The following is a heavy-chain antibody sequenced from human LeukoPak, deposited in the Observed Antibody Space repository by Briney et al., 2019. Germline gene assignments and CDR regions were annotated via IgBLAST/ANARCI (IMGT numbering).Heavy chain of an antibody. Sequence: XSVKVSCKVSGYTFTSYGISWVRQAPGQGLEWMGWISAYNGNTNYAQKLQGRVTMTTDTSTSTAYMELRSLRSDDTAVYYCARDXXGSYYSLGLGGYFDYWGQGTLVTVSS. D-gene: IGHD1-26*01. V-gene: IGHV1-18*01. CDR3: ARDXXGSYYSLGLGGYFDY. J-gene: IGHJ4*02. CDR2: ISAYNGNT. CDR1: GYTFTSYG.